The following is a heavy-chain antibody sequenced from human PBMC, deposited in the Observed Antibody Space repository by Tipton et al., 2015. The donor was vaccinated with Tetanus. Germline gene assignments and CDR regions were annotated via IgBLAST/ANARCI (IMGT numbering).Heavy chain of an antibody. Sequence: TLSLTCAVYGGSFSGYYWNWIRQPPGNRLEWIGEINYSGTTNYNPSLKSRVTMSVDTSKNQFSLRLTSVTAADTAVYYCARADNNLPKKGPFDPWGSGSLVIVSS. J-gene: IGHJ5*02. V-gene: IGHV4-34*01. CDR1: GGSFSGYY. CDR2: INYSGTT. D-gene: IGHD5-24*01. CDR3: ARADNNLPKKGPFDP.